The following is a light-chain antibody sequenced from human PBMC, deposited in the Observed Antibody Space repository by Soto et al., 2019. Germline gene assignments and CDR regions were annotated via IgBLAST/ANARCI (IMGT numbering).Light chain of an antibody. V-gene: IGKV3-20*01. CDR1: QSLSSSY. CDR2: GAS. CDR3: QQYGKT. Sequence: EIVLTQSPGTLSLSPGERATLSCRASQSLSSSYLAWYQHKAGQAPRLLIYGASSRATGIPDRVSGSGSGTDFTLTISRLEPDDFSVYFCQQYGKTFGQGTKVQI. J-gene: IGKJ1*01.